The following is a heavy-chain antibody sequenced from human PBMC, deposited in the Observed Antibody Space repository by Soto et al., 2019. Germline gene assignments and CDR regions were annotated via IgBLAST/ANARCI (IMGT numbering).Heavy chain of an antibody. CDR3: AKDQWELRH. V-gene: IGHV3-23*01. CDR2: ITDNGGDS. Sequence: EVQLLESGGDLVQPGGSLRLSCVASGITFGSRAMSWVRQAPGEGLGWVSTITDNGGDSKYADSVRGRFTISRDNSKKILYLQMNSLRADDTAIYYCAKDQWELRHWGQGTLVSVSS. J-gene: IGHJ4*02. CDR1: GITFGSRA. D-gene: IGHD1-26*01.